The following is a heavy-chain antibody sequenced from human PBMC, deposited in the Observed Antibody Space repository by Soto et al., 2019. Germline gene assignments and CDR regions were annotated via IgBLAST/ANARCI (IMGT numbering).Heavy chain of an antibody. J-gene: IGHJ6*02. D-gene: IGHD3-16*01. CDR2: IYYSGST. Sequence: SETLSLTCTVSGGSISSGGYYWSWIRQHPGKGLEWIGYIYYSGSTYYNPSLKSRVTISVDTSKNQFSLKLSSVTAADTAVYYCASSRMRRLDPIAHYYGMDVWGQGTTVTVSS. V-gene: IGHV4-31*03. CDR3: ASSRMRRLDPIAHYYGMDV. CDR1: GGSISSGGYY.